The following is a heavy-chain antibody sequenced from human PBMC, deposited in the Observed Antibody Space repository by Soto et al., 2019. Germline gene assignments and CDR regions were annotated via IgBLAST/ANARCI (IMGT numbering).Heavy chain of an antibody. V-gene: IGHV3-9*01. D-gene: IGHD5-18*01. CDR3: ARDHGYSYGYQDY. Sequence: DVQLVESGGGLVQPGRSLRLSCAASGFTFDDYAMHWVRQAPGKGLEWVSGISWNSGNIVYADSVKGRFTISRDNAKNSLYLQMNSLRTEDTALYYCARDHGYSYGYQDYWGQGTLVTVSS. CDR2: ISWNSGNI. CDR1: GFTFDDYA. J-gene: IGHJ4*02.